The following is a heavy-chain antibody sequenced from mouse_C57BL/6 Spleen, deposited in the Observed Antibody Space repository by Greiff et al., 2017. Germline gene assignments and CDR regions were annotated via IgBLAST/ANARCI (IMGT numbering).Heavy chain of an antibody. V-gene: IGHV1-22*01. J-gene: IGHJ2*01. CDR2: INPNTGGT. CDR3: ARLRGSYDGSRGYVGY. CDR1: GYTFTDYN. Sequence: EVQLQQSGPELVKPGASVKMSCKASGYTFTDYNMHWVKQSPGKSPEWIGYINPNTGGTNYNKKFKGKVTLTVNKSASTAYLELSSLTSEDSAVYYCARLRGSYDGSRGYVGYWGQGTTLTVSS. D-gene: IGHD2-3*01.